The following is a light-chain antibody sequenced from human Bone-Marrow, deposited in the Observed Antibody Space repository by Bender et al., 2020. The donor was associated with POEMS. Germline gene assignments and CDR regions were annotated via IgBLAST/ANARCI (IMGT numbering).Light chain of an antibody. V-gene: IGLV3-1*01. CDR1: DLGDKY. CDR3: QAWDTYSVI. CDR2: KDN. Sequence: SYEVTQPPSVSVSPGQTASITCSGDDLGDKYVAWYQQKPGQSPVLVIYKDNKRPSGIPERFSGSNSGNTATLTISGTQAMDEADYYCQAWDTYSVIFGGGTKLTVL. J-gene: IGLJ2*01.